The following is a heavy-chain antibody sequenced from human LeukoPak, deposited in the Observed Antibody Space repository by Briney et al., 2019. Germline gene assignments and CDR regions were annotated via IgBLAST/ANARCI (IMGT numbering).Heavy chain of an antibody. V-gene: IGHV3-23*01. D-gene: IGHD3-10*01. CDR2: ISGSGGST. Sequence: PGGSLRLSCAASGFTFSSYAMSWVRHAPGKGLEWVSAISGSGGSTYYADSLRGRFTISRDNSKNTVYLQMNSLRVEDTAVYYCARARLWFGELNYYYFDSWGQGTLVAVSS. CDR3: ARARLWFGELNYYYFDS. J-gene: IGHJ4*02. CDR1: GFTFSSYA.